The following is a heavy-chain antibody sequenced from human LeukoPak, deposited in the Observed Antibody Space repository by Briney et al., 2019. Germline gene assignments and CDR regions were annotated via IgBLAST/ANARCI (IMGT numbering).Heavy chain of an antibody. Sequence: ASVKVSCKASGYTFTSYGISWVRQAPGQGLEWMGWISAYNGNTNYAQNLQGRVTLTTDTSTSTAYMDLGSLRSDDTAVYYCARARRGGDYDSYFDYWGQRTLVTVSS. CDR1: GYTFTSYG. CDR2: ISAYNGNT. J-gene: IGHJ4*02. D-gene: IGHD4-17*01. V-gene: IGHV1-18*01. CDR3: ARARRGGDYDSYFDY.